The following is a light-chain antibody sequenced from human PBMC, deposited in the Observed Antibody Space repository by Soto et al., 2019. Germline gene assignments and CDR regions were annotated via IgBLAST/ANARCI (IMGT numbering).Light chain of an antibody. V-gene: IGLV2-14*01. CDR1: SSDIGGYNY. J-gene: IGLJ1*01. CDR2: EVS. Sequence: QSVLTQPASVSGSPGQSITFSCTGTSSDIGGYNYVSWYQQHPGKAPKLMIYEVSNRPSGVSDRFSGSKSGNTASLTISGLQAEDEADYYCTSYTSSTTNYAFGTGTKLTVL. CDR3: TSYTSSTTNYA.